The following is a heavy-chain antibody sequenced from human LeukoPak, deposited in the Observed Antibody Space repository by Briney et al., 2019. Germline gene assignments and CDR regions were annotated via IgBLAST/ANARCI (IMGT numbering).Heavy chain of an antibody. CDR2: ISSSSSYI. D-gene: IGHD3-16*02. V-gene: IGHV3-21*04. Sequence: GGSLRLSCAASGFTFSSYSMNWVRQAPGKGLEWVSSISSSSSYIYYADSVKGRFTISRDNAKNSLYLQMNSLRAEDTAVYYCARALGIYDYVWGSYRYTDLVDYWGQGTLVTVSS. CDR3: ARALGIYDYVWGSYRYTDLVDY. CDR1: GFTFSSYS. J-gene: IGHJ4*02.